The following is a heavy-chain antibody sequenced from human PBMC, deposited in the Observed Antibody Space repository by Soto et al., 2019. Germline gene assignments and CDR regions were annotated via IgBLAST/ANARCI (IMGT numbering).Heavy chain of an antibody. J-gene: IGHJ4*02. Sequence: EVLVVESGGGLVQPGGSLRLSCAVSGFTFSGGYWMKWVRQAPGKGLEWVATIKEDGRETYYVDSVKGRFTISGDSAKNSLYLQMNSLRVEDTAVYYCASTRGYWGQGTLVTVSS. CDR2: IKEDGRET. D-gene: IGHD3-3*01. V-gene: IGHV3-7*03. CDR1: GFTFSGGYW. CDR3: ASTRGY.